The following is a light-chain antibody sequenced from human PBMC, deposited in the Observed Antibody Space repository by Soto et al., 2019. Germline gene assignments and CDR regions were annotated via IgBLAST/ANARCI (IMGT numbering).Light chain of an antibody. V-gene: IGKV3-11*01. CDR3: QQRSNWPPIT. CDR1: QSVTNNY. Sequence: DIVLTQSPGPRSLSPGERATLSCRASQSVTNNYLAWYQQKPGQAPRLLIYDASNRATGIPARFSGSGSGTDFTLTISSLEPEDFAVYYCQQRSNWPPITFGQGTRLEI. CDR2: DAS. J-gene: IGKJ5*01.